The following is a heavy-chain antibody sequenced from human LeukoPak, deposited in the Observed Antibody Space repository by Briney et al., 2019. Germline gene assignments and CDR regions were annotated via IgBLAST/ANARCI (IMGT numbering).Heavy chain of an antibody. Sequence: GRSLRLSCAASGFSLSSYGIQWVRQAPGKGLEWVAIIWSDESNKYYADSVEGRFTISRDISKSTLYLQMNSLRAEDTALYYCARVRGNCNGGTCYLDYWGQGTLVTVSS. D-gene: IGHD2-15*01. V-gene: IGHV3-33*01. CDR2: IWSDESNK. CDR3: ARVRGNCNGGTCYLDY. J-gene: IGHJ4*02. CDR1: GFSLSSYG.